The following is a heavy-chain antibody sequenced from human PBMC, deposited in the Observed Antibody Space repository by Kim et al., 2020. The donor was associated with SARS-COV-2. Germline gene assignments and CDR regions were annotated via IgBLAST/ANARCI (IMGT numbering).Heavy chain of an antibody. CDR2: ISAYNGNT. J-gene: IGHJ6*03. CDR3: ARVMEQLVSGGYYYYYYMDV. CDR1: GYTFTSYG. Sequence: ASVKVSCKASGYTFTSYGISWVRQAPGQGLEWMGWISAYNGNTNYAQKLQGRVTMTTDTSTSTAYMELRSLRSDDTAVYYCARVMEQLVSGGYYYYYYMDVWGKGTTVTVSS. V-gene: IGHV1-18*01. D-gene: IGHD6-6*01.